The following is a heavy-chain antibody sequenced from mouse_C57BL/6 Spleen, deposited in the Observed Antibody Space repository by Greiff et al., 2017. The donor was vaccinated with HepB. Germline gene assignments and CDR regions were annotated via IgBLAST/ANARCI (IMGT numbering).Heavy chain of an antibody. J-gene: IGHJ4*01. V-gene: IGHV1-19*01. CDR1: GYTFTDYY. CDR2: INPYNGGT. Sequence: EVQLQQSGPVLVKPGASVKMSCKASGYTFTDYYMNWVKQSHGKSLEWIGVINPYNGGTSYNQKFKGKATLTVDKSSSTAYMELNSLTSEDSAVYYCAREGDDYGAMDYWGQGTSVTVSS. CDR3: AREGDDYGAMDY.